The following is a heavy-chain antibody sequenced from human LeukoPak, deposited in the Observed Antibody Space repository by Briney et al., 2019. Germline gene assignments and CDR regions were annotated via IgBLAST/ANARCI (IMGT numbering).Heavy chain of an antibody. D-gene: IGHD3-10*01. J-gene: IGHJ4*02. V-gene: IGHV4-59*01. Sequence: PSETLSLTCTVSGGSFSTYYWSWIRQPPGKGLEWIGYIYYSGNTNYNPSLKSRVTISVDTSKNQFSLSLNSVTAADTAVYYCARTITIRGLTFDYWGQGTLVTVPS. CDR3: ARTITIRGLTFDY. CDR2: IYYSGNT. CDR1: GGSFSTYY.